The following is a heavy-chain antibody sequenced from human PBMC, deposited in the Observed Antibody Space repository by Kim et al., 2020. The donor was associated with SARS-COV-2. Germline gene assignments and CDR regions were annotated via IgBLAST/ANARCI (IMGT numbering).Heavy chain of an antibody. CDR3: ARGLSISGVDY. D-gene: IGHD3-10*01. V-gene: IGHV4-31*03. CDR1: GGSISSGGYY. CDR2: IYYSGST. J-gene: IGHJ4*02. Sequence: SETLSLTCTVSGGSISSGGYYWSWIRQHPGKGLEWIGYIYYSGSTYYNPSLKSRVTISVDTSKNQFSLKLSSVTAADTAVYYCARGLSISGVDYWGQGTLLTVSS.